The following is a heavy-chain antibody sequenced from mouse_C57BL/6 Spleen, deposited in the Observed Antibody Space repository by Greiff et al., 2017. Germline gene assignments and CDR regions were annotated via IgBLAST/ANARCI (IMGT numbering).Heavy chain of an antibody. D-gene: IGHD3-2*02. CDR3: TRGELRLGAY. CDR2: LVPETGGT. CDR1: GYTFTDYE. J-gene: IGHJ3*01. V-gene: IGHV1-15*01. Sequence: QVQLQQSGAELVRPGASVTLSCKASGYTFTDYEMHWVKQTPVHGLEWIGALVPETGGTAYQQKFKGKAILTADKSSSTAYMELRSLTSEDSAVYYCTRGELRLGAYWGQGTLVTVSA.